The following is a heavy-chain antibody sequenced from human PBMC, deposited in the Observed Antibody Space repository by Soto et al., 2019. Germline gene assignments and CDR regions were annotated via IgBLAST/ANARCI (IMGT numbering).Heavy chain of an antibody. J-gene: IGHJ4*02. CDR3: ASSYGDYTYYFDY. Sequence: ASVKVSCKASGYTFTDYAIHWVSQAPGQGLEWMGWINVGNGNTGYSRKFQGRVTITADESTSTAYMELSSLRSEDTAVYYCASSYGDYTYYFDYWGQGTLVTVSS. CDR2: INVGNGNT. CDR1: GYTFTDYA. D-gene: IGHD4-17*01. V-gene: IGHV1-3*01.